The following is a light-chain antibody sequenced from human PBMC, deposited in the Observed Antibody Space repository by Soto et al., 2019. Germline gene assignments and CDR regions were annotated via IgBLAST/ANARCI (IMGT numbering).Light chain of an antibody. Sequence: ETAMAQSPATLSLSPGERATLSCRASQSVSSNLAWYQQKPGQAPRLLIYGASTRATGIAARFSGSGSGTECTLTISSLQSEDFAIYYCQQYNNWPRTFGQGTKVEIK. CDR1: QSVSSN. J-gene: IGKJ1*01. CDR3: QQYNNWPRT. CDR2: GAS. V-gene: IGKV3-15*01.